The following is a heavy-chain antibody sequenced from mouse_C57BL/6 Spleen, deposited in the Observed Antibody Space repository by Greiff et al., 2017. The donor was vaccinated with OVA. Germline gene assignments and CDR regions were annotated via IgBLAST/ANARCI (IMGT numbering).Heavy chain of an antibody. CDR3: ARGYGSSYYWYFDV. D-gene: IGHD1-1*01. CDR1: GFTFSDYY. V-gene: IGHV5-16*01. J-gene: IGHJ1*03. CDR2: INYDGSST. Sequence: EVKLVESEGGLVQPGSSMKLSCTASGFTFSDYYMAWVRQVPEKGLEWVANINYDGSSTYYLDSLKSRFIISRDNAKNILYLQRSSLKSEDTATYYCARGYGSSYYWYFDVWGTGTTVTVSS.